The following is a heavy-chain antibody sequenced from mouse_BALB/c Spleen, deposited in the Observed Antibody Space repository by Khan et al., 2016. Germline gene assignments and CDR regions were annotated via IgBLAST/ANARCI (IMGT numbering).Heavy chain of an antibody. V-gene: IGHV9-4*02. J-gene: IGHJ3*01. D-gene: IGHD2-4*01. Sequence: QIQLVQSGPELKKPGQTVRISCKASGYTFTTAGMQWVQKMPGKGLKWIGWINTHSGVPKYAEDFKGRFAFSLETSASTAYLQIINLKNEDTATYFCARRDDYDGGWVAYWGQGTLVTVSA. CDR1: GYTFTTAG. CDR3: ARRDDYDGGWVAY. CDR2: INTHSGVP.